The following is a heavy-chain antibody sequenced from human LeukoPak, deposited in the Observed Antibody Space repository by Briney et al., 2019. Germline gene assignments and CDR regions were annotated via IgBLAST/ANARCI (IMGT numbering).Heavy chain of an antibody. CDR1: GYSFTSYW. J-gene: IGHJ4*02. CDR2: IYPADSDT. V-gene: IGHV5-51*01. D-gene: IGHD3-3*01. Sequence: ASVKVSCKASGYSFTSYWIAWVRQMPGKGLEWMGIIYPADSDTRYSPSFQGQVTISADKSINTAYLQWSTLKASDNAMYYCARLPRDYDFWSGFDYWGQGTLVTVSS. CDR3: ARLPRDYDFWSGFDY.